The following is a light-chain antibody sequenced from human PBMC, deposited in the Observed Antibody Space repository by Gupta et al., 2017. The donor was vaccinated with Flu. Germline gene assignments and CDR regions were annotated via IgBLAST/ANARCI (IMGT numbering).Light chain of an antibody. Sequence: GETVRFTGNSYSIRTNDVTWYQQKPGQAPNLLIYGNNNRPSGVPDRFSGSNSGNTASLSITGVQAEDEADYYCAAWDSSGSRVVFGGGTKVTVL. V-gene: IGLV3-19*01. CDR1: SIRTND. CDR3: AAWDSSGSRVV. J-gene: IGLJ2*01. CDR2: GNN.